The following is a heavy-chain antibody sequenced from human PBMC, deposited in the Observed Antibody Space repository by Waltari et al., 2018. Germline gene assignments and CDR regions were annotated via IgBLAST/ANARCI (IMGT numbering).Heavy chain of an antibody. D-gene: IGHD6-13*01. J-gene: IGHJ4*02. CDR2: IYTSGNA. Sequence: QVKLQESGPGLVKPSQTLSLTCTVSGGSVNSGSYYWNWIRQPAGKGLEWIGRIYTSGNANHNPSFRSRVSMSLDTSKNQFSLELASVDAADTAVYYCAREFGSLAAAFDYWGQGTLVTVSS. CDR1: GGSVNSGSYY. V-gene: IGHV4-61*02. CDR3: AREFGSLAAAFDY.